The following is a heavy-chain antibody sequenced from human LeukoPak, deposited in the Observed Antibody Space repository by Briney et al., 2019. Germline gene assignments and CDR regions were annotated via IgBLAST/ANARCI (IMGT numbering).Heavy chain of an antibody. CDR3: ARVGLGSGWYLGQPSDY. V-gene: IGHV4-34*01. J-gene: IGHJ4*02. D-gene: IGHD6-19*01. CDR2: INHSGST. Sequence: PSETLSLTCAVYGGSFSGYYWSWIRQPPGKGLEWIGEINHSGSTNYNPSLKSRVTISVDTSKNQFSPKLNSVTAADTAVFYCARVGLGSGWYLGQPSDYWGQGTLVTVSS. CDR1: GGSFSGYY.